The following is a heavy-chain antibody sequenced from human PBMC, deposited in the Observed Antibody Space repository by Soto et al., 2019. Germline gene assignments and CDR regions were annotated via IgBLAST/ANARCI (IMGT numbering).Heavy chain of an antibody. CDR2: ISGNGDTS. V-gene: IGHV3-23*01. J-gene: IGHJ6*02. CDR3: TEADCGPIDCRIMDL. D-gene: IGHD2-21*01. CDR1: GVTLSSHT. Sequence: EVELLESGGGWVQPGGSLRLTCGASGVTLSSHTMSWVRLAPGKGLEWVSGISGNGDTSYYAESVKGRFTISRDISKNTMYLQTTSLRGNDPAVYYCTEADCGPIDCRIMDLGGQGTRVSASS.